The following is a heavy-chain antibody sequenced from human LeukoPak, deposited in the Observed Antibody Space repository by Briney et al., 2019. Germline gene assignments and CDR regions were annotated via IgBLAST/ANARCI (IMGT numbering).Heavy chain of an antibody. D-gene: IGHD6-19*01. Sequence: GGSLRLSCSASGFTFNNFAMHWVRQAPGKGLEFVSAISSNGRSTYSADSVRGRVTISRDNSKRMVYLQMTSLRGEDTAVYYCARYIAVAADAFDYWGQGTLVTVSS. CDR3: ARYIAVAADAFDY. CDR2: ISSNGRST. V-gene: IGHV3-64D*06. J-gene: IGHJ4*02. CDR1: GFTFNNFA.